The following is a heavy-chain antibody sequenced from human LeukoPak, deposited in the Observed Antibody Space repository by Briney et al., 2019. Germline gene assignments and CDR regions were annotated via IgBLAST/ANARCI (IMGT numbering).Heavy chain of an antibody. CDR3: AKTKPYGTTWFGGID. Sequence: RGSLRLSCAASGFTFSSYAMSWVRQAPGKGLEWVSAIRESGGSTHYADSVKGRFTISRDNSKNTLYLQMNSLRAEDTAVYYCAKTKPYGTTWFGGIDWGQGALVTVSS. CDR2: IRESGGST. V-gene: IGHV3-23*01. J-gene: IGHJ4*02. CDR1: GFTFSSYA. D-gene: IGHD3-10*01.